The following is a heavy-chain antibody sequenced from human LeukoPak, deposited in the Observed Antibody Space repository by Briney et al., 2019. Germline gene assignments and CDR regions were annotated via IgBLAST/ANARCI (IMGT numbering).Heavy chain of an antibody. V-gene: IGHV3-20*04. D-gene: IGHD1-1*01. CDR3: ARDVIGERSADY. Sequence: RAGGSLRLSCAASGFTFDDYGMSWVRQAPGKGLEWVSGINWNGGSTGYADSVKGRFTISRDNAKNSLYLQMNSLRAEDTAVYYCARDVIGERSADYWGQGTLVTVSS. CDR2: INWNGGST. CDR1: GFTFDDYG. J-gene: IGHJ4*02.